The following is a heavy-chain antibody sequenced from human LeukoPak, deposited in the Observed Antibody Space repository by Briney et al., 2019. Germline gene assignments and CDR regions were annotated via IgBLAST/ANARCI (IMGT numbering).Heavy chain of an antibody. Sequence: GGSLRLSCAASGFTFSSYAMSWVRQAPGKGLEWVSAISGSGGSTYYAESVKGRFTISRDNSKNTLYLQMNSLRAEDTAVYYCAKGLVAATDGDYWGQGTLVTVSS. J-gene: IGHJ4*02. CDR1: GFTFSSYA. CDR3: AKGLVAATDGDY. D-gene: IGHD2-15*01. V-gene: IGHV3-23*01. CDR2: ISGSGGST.